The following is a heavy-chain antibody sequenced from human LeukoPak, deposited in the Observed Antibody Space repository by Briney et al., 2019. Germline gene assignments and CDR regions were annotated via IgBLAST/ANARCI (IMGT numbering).Heavy chain of an antibody. CDR3: ARPSYSSSGYYYYGMDV. CDR1: GGSFSGYY. D-gene: IGHD6-6*01. J-gene: IGHJ6*02. CDR2: IYYSGST. V-gene: IGHV4-59*01. Sequence: SETLSLTCAVYGGSFSGYYWSWIRQPPGKGLEWIGYIYYSGSTNYNPSLKSRVTISVGTSKNQFSLKLSSVTAADTAVYYCARPSYSSSGYYYYGMDVWGQGTTVTVSS.